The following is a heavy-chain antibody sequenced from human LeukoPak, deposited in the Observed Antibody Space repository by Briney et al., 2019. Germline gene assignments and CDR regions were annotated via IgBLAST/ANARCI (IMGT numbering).Heavy chain of an antibody. D-gene: IGHD3-22*01. CDR1: GGSFSGYY. V-gene: IGHV4-34*01. CDR2: INHSVST. Sequence: SETLSLTCAVYGGSFSGYYWSWIRQPPGKGLEWIGEINHSVSTNYNTSLKSRVTISVDTSKNQFSLKLSSVTAADTAVYYCARGRSYYYDSSGYYLYWGQGTLVTVSS. CDR3: ARGRSYYYDSSGYYLY. J-gene: IGHJ4*02.